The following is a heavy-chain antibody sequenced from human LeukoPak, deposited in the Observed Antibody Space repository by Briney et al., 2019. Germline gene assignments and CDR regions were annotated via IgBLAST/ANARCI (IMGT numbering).Heavy chain of an antibody. CDR2: VYYSGNT. CDR1: GGAISSYY. CDR3: ARVGNGHFDY. V-gene: IGHV4-59*01. Sequence: SETLSLTCIVSGGAISSYYWSWIRQPPGKRLEWIGYVYYSGNTNYNPSLKSRVTISIDKSKNQFSLKLSSVTAADTAVYYCARVGNGHFDYWGQGTLVTVSS. J-gene: IGHJ4*02. D-gene: IGHD2-8*01.